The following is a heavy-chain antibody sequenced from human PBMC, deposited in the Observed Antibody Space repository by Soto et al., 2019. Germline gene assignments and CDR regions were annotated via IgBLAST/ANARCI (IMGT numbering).Heavy chain of an antibody. J-gene: IGHJ4*02. CDR3: ARLGIAAAGTGGRGN. CDR2: INPNSGGT. CDR1: GYTFTGYY. Sequence: GASVKVSCKASGYTFTGYYMHWVRQAPGQGLEWMGWINPNSGGTNYAQKFQGRVTMTRDTSISTAYMELSGLRSDDTAVYYCARLGIAAAGTGGRGNWGQGTLVTVSS. V-gene: IGHV1-2*02. D-gene: IGHD6-13*01.